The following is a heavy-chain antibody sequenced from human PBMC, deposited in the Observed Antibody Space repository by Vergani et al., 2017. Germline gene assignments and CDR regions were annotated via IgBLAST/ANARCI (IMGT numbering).Heavy chain of an antibody. CDR3: ARGTQSSSSTWGDYYYYYMDV. J-gene: IGHJ6*03. CDR2: ISAYNGNT. V-gene: IGHV1-18*04. Sequence: QVQLVQSGAEVKKPGASVKVSCKASGYTFTSYGISWVRQAPGQGLEWMGWISAYNGNTNYAQKLQGRVTMTTDTSTSTAYMELRSLRSDDTAVYYCARGTQSSSSTWGDYYYYYMDVWGKGTTVTVSS. CDR1: GYTFTSYG. D-gene: IGHD6-6*01.